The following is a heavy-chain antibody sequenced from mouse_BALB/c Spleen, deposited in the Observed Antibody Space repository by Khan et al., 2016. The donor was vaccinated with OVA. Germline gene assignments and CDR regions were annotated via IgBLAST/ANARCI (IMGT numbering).Heavy chain of an antibody. Sequence: EVQLVESGPDLVMPGASVKISCKASGYSFTLYYMRWVKQSPGKSLEWIGRINPNTDNINYNQEFKGKAMLTVDKSSNTAYMELRSLTSEDSAVYFCARGYDFFASWGQGTLVTVSP. J-gene: IGHJ3*01. CDR1: GYSFTLYY. CDR2: INPNTDNI. V-gene: IGHV1-18*01. CDR3: ARGYDFFAS. D-gene: IGHD2-14*01.